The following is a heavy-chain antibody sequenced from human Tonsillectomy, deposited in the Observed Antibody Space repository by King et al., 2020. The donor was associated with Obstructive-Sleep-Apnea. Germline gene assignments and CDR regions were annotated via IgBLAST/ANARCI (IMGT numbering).Heavy chain of an antibody. J-gene: IGHJ4*02. CDR1: GGSFSGYS. CDR3: ARRSDS. Sequence: VQLQQWGAGLLKPSETLSLTCAVYGGSFSGYSWSWIRQPPGKGLEWIGDISHSGSANYNPSRKSRVTISMDTSKNQFSLMLTSVTAADTAVYYCARRSDSWGQGTLVTVSS. CDR2: ISHSGSA. V-gene: IGHV4-34*01.